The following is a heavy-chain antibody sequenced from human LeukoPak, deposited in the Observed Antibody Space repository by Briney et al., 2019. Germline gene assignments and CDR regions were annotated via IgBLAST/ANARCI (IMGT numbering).Heavy chain of an antibody. Sequence: GSLRLSCAASGFTFSSYAMHWVRQAPGKGLEWVAVISYDGSNKYYADSVKGRFTISRDNSKNTLYLQMNSLRAEDTAVYYCARDGDPRVTTYVGYWGQGTLVTVSS. D-gene: IGHD4-17*01. CDR2: ISYDGSNK. J-gene: IGHJ4*02. CDR3: ARDGDPRVTTYVGY. CDR1: GFTFSSYA. V-gene: IGHV3-30-3*01.